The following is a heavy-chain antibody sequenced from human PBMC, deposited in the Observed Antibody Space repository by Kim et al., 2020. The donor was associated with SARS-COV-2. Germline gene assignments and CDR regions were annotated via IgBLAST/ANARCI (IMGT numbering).Heavy chain of an antibody. J-gene: IGHJ4*02. CDR3: ARHRQVPASSLIDF. CDR2: SHYSGST. Sequence: SETLSLTCTVSGGSISSSGYYWGWIRQPPGKGLEWIGISHYSGSTYYNQFLESRVTISVDTSKNQVSLKVRSLTAADTAVYFCARHRQVPASSLIDFWGQGILVTVS. CDR1: GGSISSSGYY. V-gene: IGHV4-39*01.